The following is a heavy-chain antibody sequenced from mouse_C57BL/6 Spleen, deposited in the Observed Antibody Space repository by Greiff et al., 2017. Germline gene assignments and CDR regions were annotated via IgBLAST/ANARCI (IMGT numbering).Heavy chain of an antibody. J-gene: IGHJ1*03. CDR1: GFTFSDYY. CDR2: INYDGSST. CDR3: ARGSNWDWYFDV. Sequence: EVKLVESEGGLVQPGSSMKLSCTASGFTFSDYYMAWVRQVPEKGLEWVANINYDGSSTYYLDSLKSRFIISRDNAKNILYLQVSSLKSEDTATYYCARGSNWDWYFDVWGTGTTVTVSS. V-gene: IGHV5-16*01. D-gene: IGHD4-1*01.